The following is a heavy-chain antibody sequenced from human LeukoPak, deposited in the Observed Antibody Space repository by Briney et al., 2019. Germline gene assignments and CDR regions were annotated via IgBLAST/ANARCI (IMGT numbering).Heavy chain of an antibody. V-gene: IGHV4-31*03. J-gene: IGHJ5*02. CDR2: VYYSGST. D-gene: IGHD2-2*01. Sequence: SQTLSLTCTVSGGSISSGGYCWSWIRQHPGKGLEWIGYVYYSGSTYYNPSLKSRVTISVDTSKNQFSLKLSSVTAADTAVYYCARVKLVVPTAITSNWFDPWGQGTLVTVSS. CDR3: ARVKLVVPTAITSNWFDP. CDR1: GGSISSGGYC.